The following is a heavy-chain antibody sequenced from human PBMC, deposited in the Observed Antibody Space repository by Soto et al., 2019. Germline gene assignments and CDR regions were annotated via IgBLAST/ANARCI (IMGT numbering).Heavy chain of an antibody. D-gene: IGHD2-21*02. CDR3: ARVPAGGNSGYFDS. V-gene: IGHV4-30-4*01. Sequence: TQSLTSTVSGSSFSCGNYYLSWIPQPPGKGLEWIGYIYYTGSTYYHPSLKSRVTMSVDTSKNQFSLRLSSVTAADTAVYYCARVPAGGNSGYFDSWGQGTLVTVS. CDR2: IYYTGST. J-gene: IGHJ4*02. CDR1: GSSFSCGNYY.